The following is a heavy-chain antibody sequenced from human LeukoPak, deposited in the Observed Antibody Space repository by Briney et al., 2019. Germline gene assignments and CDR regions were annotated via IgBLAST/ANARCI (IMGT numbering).Heavy chain of an antibody. CDR3: ARGRPQLSDY. V-gene: IGHV4-61*02. D-gene: IGHD2-2*01. J-gene: IGHJ4*02. CDR2: IYTSGST. CDR1: GGSISSGSYY. Sequence: SETLSLTCTVSGGSISSGSYYWSWIRQPAGKGLEWIGRIYTSGSTNYNPSLKSRVTISVDTSKNQFSLKLSSVTAADTAVYYCARGRPQLSDYWGQGTLVTVSS.